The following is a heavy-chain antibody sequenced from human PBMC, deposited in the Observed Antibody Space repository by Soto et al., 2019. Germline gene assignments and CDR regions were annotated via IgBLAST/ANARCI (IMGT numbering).Heavy chain of an antibody. CDR1: GGTFSSYA. V-gene: IGHV1-69*13. CDR2: IIPIFGTA. D-gene: IGHD6-6*01. J-gene: IGHJ6*02. Sequence: SVKVSCKASGGTFSSYAISWVRQAPGQGLEWMGGIIPIFGTANYAQKFQGRVTITADESTSTAYMELSSLRSEDTAVYYCARDYRVIAAYYYYGMDVWGQGTTVTVSS. CDR3: ARDYRVIAAYYYYGMDV.